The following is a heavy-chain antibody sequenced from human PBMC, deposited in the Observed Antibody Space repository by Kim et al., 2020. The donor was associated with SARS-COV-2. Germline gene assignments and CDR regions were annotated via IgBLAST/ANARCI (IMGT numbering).Heavy chain of an antibody. CDR1: GFTFSSYW. CDR2: INSDGATT. J-gene: IGHJ4*02. CDR3: ASREYTGTYYYFDY. D-gene: IGHD1-26*01. V-gene: IGHV3-74*01. Sequence: GGSLRLSCAASGFTFSSYWMHWVRQAPGKGLVWVSRINSDGATTTYADSVKGRFTISRDNAKSTLHLQMNSLRAEDTAVYYCASREYTGTYYYFDYWGQGTLVTVSS.